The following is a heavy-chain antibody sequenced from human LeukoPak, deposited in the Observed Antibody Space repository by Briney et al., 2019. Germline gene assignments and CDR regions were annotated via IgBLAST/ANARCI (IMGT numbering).Heavy chain of an antibody. CDR3: ATPPTGTTTTGEFYFDS. CDR1: GGTFSSYT. V-gene: IGHV1-69*01. Sequence: SVKVSCKASGGTFSSYTIAWVRQAPGQGLEWLGGIIPLFGSANYAQKFQGRVTITADESTSAAYMELSSLRSEDTAVYYCATPPTGTTTTGEFYFDSWGQGTLVTVSA. D-gene: IGHD1-1*01. CDR2: IIPLFGSA. J-gene: IGHJ4*02.